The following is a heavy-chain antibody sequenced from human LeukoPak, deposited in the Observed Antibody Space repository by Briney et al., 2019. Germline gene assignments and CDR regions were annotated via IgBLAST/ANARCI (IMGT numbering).Heavy chain of an antibody. CDR2: INPNSGGT. Sequence: ASVKVSCKASGYTFTGYYMHWVRQAPGRGLEWMGWINPNSGGTNYAQKFQGRVTMTRDTSISTAYMELSRLRSDDTAVYYCARAGRIAARPNDYYYYMDVWGKGTTVTVSS. J-gene: IGHJ6*03. D-gene: IGHD6-6*01. CDR3: ARAGRIAARPNDYYYYMDV. CDR1: GYTFTGYY. V-gene: IGHV1-2*02.